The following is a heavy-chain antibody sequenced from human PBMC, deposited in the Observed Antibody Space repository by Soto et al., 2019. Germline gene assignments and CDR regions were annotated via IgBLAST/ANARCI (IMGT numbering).Heavy chain of an antibody. J-gene: IGHJ4*02. CDR2: INHSGST. D-gene: IGHD3-22*01. V-gene: IGHV4-34*01. CDR1: GGSFSGYY. CDR3: ARVKYYYDSSGIRPIVYYFDY. Sequence: QVQLQQWGAGLLKPSETLSLTCAVYGGSFSGYYWSWIRQPPGKGLEWIGEINHSGSTNYNPSLKSRVTISVDTSKNQFSLKLSSVTAADTAVYYCARVKYYYDSSGIRPIVYYFDYWGQGTLVTVSS.